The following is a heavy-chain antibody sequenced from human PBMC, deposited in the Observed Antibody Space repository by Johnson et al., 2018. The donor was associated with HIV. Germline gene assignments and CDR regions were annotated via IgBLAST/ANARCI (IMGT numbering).Heavy chain of an antibody. Sequence: VQLVESGGGLVQPGRSLRLSCAASRFTFEDYAMHWVRQAPGKGLEWVSVIYSGGSTYYADSVKGRLIISRDNSKNPLYLQMSSLNVDDTAMYYCARDGESQQLPLGDAFDVWGQGTMVIVSS. CDR2: IYSGGST. CDR3: ARDGESQQLPLGDAFDV. D-gene: IGHD6-13*01. V-gene: IGHV3-66*01. J-gene: IGHJ3*01. CDR1: RFTFEDYA.